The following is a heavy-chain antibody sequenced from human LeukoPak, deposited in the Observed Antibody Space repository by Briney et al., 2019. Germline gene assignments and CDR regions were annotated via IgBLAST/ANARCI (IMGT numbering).Heavy chain of an antibody. CDR3: ICSNPSFDS. Sequence: GGSLRLSCAASGFTFSSYAVSWVRQAPGKGLEWVSAITGSGASTYYADSVKGRFTISRDNSKNTLYLQMNSLRAEDTAVYYCICSNPSFDSWGQGTLVTVSS. J-gene: IGHJ4*02. V-gene: IGHV3-23*01. D-gene: IGHD3-10*02. CDR1: GFTFSSYA. CDR2: ITGSGAST.